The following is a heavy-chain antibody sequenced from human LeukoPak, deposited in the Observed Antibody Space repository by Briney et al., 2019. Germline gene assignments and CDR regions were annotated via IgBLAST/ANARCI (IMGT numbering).Heavy chain of an antibody. CDR2: ISSITSIT. D-gene: IGHD3-10*01. CDR1: GFTFRNYS. V-gene: IGHV3-48*04. CDR3: AREAVWFGKTYYYYYMDV. Sequence: GGSLRLSCVASGFTFRNYSMNWVRQAPGKGLEWVSYISSITSITYSADSVKGRFTISRDSAKTSLYLQMNSLRAEDTAVYYCAREAVWFGKTYYYYYMDVWGKGTTVTVSS. J-gene: IGHJ6*03.